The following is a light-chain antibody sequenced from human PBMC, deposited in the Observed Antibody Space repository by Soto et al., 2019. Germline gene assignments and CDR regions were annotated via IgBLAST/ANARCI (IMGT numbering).Light chain of an antibody. CDR1: QSISTY. Sequence: DIQMTQSPSSLSASVGDRVTITCRASQSISTYLNWYQQKPGKAPKLLIYTASSLQSGVPSRFSGRRSGTDFTLTIRSLQPEDFATYYCKQSYSSPPTFGQGTKVDIK. V-gene: IGKV1-39*01. CDR3: KQSYSSPPT. J-gene: IGKJ1*01. CDR2: TAS.